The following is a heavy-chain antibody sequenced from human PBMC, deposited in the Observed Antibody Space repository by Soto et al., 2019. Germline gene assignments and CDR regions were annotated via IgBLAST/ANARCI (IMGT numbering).Heavy chain of an antibody. Sequence: SVKVSCKASGFTFTSSAFQWVRQARGQRLEWIGWIAVGSGYTNYAQRFQDRVTLTRDMSTATTYMELSRLTSEDTAIYYCAADATAWQQMVPSDYWGQGTLVTVS. CDR2: IAVGSGYT. CDR3: AADATAWQQMVPSDY. V-gene: IGHV1-58*01. CDR1: GFTFTSSA. D-gene: IGHD2-8*01. J-gene: IGHJ4*02.